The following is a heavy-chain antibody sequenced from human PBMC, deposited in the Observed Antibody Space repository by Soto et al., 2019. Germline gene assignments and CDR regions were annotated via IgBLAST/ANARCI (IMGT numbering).Heavy chain of an antibody. D-gene: IGHD6-19*01. V-gene: IGHV4-30-2*01. Sequence: TLSLTCAVSGGYIGSGGYSWSWIRQPPGKGLEWIGTAYPRGSTYYDPSLKSRVTISLDLSKNQFSLNLNSVTAADTAVYYCARVAGSGWYDAWGQGTLVTVSS. J-gene: IGHJ5*02. CDR3: ARVAGSGWYDA. CDR1: GGYIGSGGYS. CDR2: AYPRGST.